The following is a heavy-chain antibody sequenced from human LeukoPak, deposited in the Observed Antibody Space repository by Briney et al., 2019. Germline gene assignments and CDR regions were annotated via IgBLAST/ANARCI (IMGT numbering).Heavy chain of an antibody. D-gene: IGHD1-26*01. CDR1: GFTFSDYA. CDR2: VSITGGTT. Sequence: GSLRLSCAASGFTFSDYAMSWVRQAPERGLEWVPVVSITGGTTYNADSVKGRFTISRDNSKNTLYLQMRNLRVDDTAVYYCTRESGSYHGNDYWGQGTLVTVSS. V-gene: IGHV3-23*01. J-gene: IGHJ4*02. CDR3: TRESGSYHGNDY.